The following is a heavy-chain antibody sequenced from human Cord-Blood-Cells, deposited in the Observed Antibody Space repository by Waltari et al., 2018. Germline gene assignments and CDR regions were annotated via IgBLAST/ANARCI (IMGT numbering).Heavy chain of an antibody. V-gene: IGHV1-3*01. Sequence: QVQLVQSGAEVKKPGASVKVSCRASGYTVTSYAMHWVGQAPGQSLEWMGWINAGNGNTKYSQKFQGRVTITRDTSASTAYMELSSLRSEDTAVYYCARGSYSSSSWYFDLWGRGTLVTVSS. CDR1: GYTVTSYA. J-gene: IGHJ2*01. D-gene: IGHD6-6*01. CDR3: ARGSYSSSSWYFDL. CDR2: INAGNGNT.